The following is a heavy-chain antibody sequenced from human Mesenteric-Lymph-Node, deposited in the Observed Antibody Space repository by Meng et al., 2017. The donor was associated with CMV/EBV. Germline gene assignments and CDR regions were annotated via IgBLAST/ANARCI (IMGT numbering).Heavy chain of an antibody. CDR2: ISSYNGET. V-gene: IGHV1-18*04. CDR1: GYNFTNSA. CDR3: ALSSFDSSGYYPDY. J-gene: IGHJ4*02. D-gene: IGHD3-22*01. Sequence: CGASGYNFTNSAITWVRQAPGQGLAWMGWISSYNGETNYAEEFQGRVTMTKGTSTAYLELRSLTSDDTAVYYCALSSFDSSGYYPDYWGQGTLVTVSS.